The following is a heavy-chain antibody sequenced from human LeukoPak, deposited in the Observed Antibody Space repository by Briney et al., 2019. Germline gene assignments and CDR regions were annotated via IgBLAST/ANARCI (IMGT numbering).Heavy chain of an antibody. Sequence: GGSLRLSCAASGFTFSNAWMSWVRQAPGKGLEWVGRIKSKTDGGTTDYAAPVKGRFTISRDDSKNTLYLQMNSLRAEDTAVYYCAKLNESIFGVDDDAFDIWGQGTMVTVSS. V-gene: IGHV3-15*01. CDR3: AKLNESIFGVDDDAFDI. CDR1: GFTFSNAW. D-gene: IGHD3-3*01. CDR2: IKSKTDGGTT. J-gene: IGHJ3*02.